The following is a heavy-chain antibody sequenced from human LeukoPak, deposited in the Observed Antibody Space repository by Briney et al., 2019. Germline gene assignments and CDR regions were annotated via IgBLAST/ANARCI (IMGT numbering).Heavy chain of an antibody. CDR3: ARHIYGNNWFDP. Sequence: PSETLSLTCTVSGGSISNYYWSWIRQPPGKGLEWIGYIYYSGSTNYNPSLRSRVTISVDTSKNQFSLKLSSVTATDTAMYYCARHIYGNNWFDPWGQGTLVTVSS. CDR1: GGSISNYY. V-gene: IGHV4-59*01. D-gene: IGHD4-17*01. J-gene: IGHJ5*02. CDR2: IYYSGST.